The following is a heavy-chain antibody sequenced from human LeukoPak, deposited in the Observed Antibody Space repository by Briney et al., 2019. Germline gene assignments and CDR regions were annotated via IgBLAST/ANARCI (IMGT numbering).Heavy chain of an antibody. J-gene: IGHJ4*02. D-gene: IGHD2-21*02. CDR1: EFAFSRNN. Sequence: GGSLRLSCAASEFAFSRNNMHWVRQAPGKGLEWVSFISYDGSDKNYAESVKGRFTNSRDNSKNTLFLQMNSLGAGDTALYYCAKDQGGGHCSFDYWGQGTLVTVSS. V-gene: IGHV3-30*02. CDR3: AKDQGGGHCSFDY. CDR2: ISYDGSDK.